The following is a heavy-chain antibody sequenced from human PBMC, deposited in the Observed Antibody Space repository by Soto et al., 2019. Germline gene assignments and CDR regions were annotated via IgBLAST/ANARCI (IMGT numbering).Heavy chain of an antibody. D-gene: IGHD6-13*01. CDR1: GFTFSTYA. CDR2: ISYDGSNE. CDR3: VREASSSWFSYCDY. V-gene: IGHV3-30-3*01. Sequence: QVQLVESGGGVVQPGRSLRLSCAASGFTFSTYALHWVRQAPGKGLEWVAVISYDGSNEYYADSLKGRFTISRDNSKNTLYLQMNSLRTEDTALYFCVREASSSWFSYCDYWGQGTLVTVSS. J-gene: IGHJ4*02.